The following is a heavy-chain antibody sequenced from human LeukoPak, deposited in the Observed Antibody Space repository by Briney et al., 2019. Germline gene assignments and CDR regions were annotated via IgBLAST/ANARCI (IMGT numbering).Heavy chain of an antibody. Sequence: SETLSLTCTVAGGSISSFYWSWIRKPPGKGLDWIGYIIYSGRTNTHPSLKSRVTISANTPKNQSSLKPSSVTAAGTAPYYSGRGEGQGSSYLDFWGHGTLFTASS. CDR2: IIYSGRT. CDR3: GRGEGQGSSYLDF. D-gene: IGHD1-26*01. J-gene: IGHJ4*01. CDR1: GGSISSFY. V-gene: IGHV4-59*01.